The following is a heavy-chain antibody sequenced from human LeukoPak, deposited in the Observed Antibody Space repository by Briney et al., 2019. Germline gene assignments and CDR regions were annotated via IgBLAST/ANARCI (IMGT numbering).Heavy chain of an antibody. CDR2: IIPILGIA. V-gene: IGHV1-69*02. D-gene: IGHD6-6*01. CDR3: ASPPGGASSIAARWVFDY. Sequence: SVKVSCKASGGTFSSYTISWVRQAPGQGLEWMGRIIPILGIANYAQKFQGRVTITADKSTSTAYMELSSLRSEDTAVYYCASPPGGASSIAARWVFDYWGQGTLVTVSS. CDR1: GGTFSSYT. J-gene: IGHJ4*02.